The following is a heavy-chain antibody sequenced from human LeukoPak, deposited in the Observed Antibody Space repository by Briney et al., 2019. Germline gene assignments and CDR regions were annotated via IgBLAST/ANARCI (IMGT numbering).Heavy chain of an antibody. CDR2: IKQDGSEK. CDR1: GFTFSSYW. D-gene: IGHD6-19*01. J-gene: IGHJ4*02. CDR3: ARASGGYSSGWYGY. V-gene: IGHV3-7*05. Sequence: GGSLRLSCAASGFTFSSYWMSWVRQAPGKGLGWVANIKQDGSEKYYVDSVKGRFTISRDNAKNSLYLQMNSLRAEDTAVYYCARASGGYSSGWYGYWGQGTLVTVSS.